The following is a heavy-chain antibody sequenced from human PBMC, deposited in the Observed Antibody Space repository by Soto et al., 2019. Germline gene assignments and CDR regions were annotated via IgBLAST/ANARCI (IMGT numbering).Heavy chain of an antibody. V-gene: IGHV4-59*08. CDR2: IHHSGST. CDR3: ARQGFGQLHGLVDV. CDR1: GGSITSHY. Sequence: QVQLQESGPGLVKPSETLSLTCSVSGGSITSHYCSWFRQPPGKGLEWIGYIHHSGSTSYNPSLKSRVTMSVDTSKNQFSLKGSSVTAADTALYYCARQGFGQLHGLVDVWGPGTTVTVCS. D-gene: IGHD3-10*01. J-gene: IGHJ6*02.